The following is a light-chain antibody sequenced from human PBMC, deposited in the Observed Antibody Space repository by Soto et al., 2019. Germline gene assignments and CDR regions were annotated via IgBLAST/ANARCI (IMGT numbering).Light chain of an antibody. CDR2: GAS. V-gene: IGKV1-9*01. CDR1: QDISSH. J-gene: IGKJ5*01. Sequence: DIQLTQSPSFLSASVGDRVTITCRASQDISSHLAWYQQRPGRAPKVLIYGASTLQSGVSSRFSGRGSGSGTTFTLTISSLEPDDLATYYCQQSYITPITFGQGTRLEIK. CDR3: QQSYITPIT.